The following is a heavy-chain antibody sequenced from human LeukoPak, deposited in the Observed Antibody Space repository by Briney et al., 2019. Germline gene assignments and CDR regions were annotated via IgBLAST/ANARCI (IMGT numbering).Heavy chain of an antibody. CDR1: GGSISSYY. D-gene: IGHD3-22*01. Sequence: PSETLSLTCTVSGGSISSYYWSWIRQPPGKGLEWIGYIYYSGSTYYNPSLKSRVTISVDTSKNQFSLKLSSVIAADTAVYYCARDLRYYDSSGYYYFDYWGQGTLVTVSS. V-gene: IGHV4-59*01. J-gene: IGHJ4*02. CDR3: ARDLRYYDSSGYYYFDY. CDR2: IYYSGST.